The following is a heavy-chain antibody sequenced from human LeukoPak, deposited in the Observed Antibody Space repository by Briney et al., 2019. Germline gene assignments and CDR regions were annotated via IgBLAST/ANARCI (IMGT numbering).Heavy chain of an antibody. D-gene: IGHD6-13*01. V-gene: IGHV4-59*01. CDR3: AREGHSSSWYRGAFDI. CDR2: IYYSGST. Sequence: PSETLSLTCTVSGGSISSYYWSWIRQPPGKGLEWIGYIYYSGSTNYNPSLKSRVTISVDTSKNQFSLKLSSVTAADTAVYYCAREGHSSSWYRGAFDIWGQGTMVTVSS. J-gene: IGHJ3*02. CDR1: GGSISSYY.